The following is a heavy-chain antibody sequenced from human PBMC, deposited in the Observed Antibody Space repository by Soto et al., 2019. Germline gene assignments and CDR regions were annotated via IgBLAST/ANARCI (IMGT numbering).Heavy chain of an antibody. D-gene: IGHD3-16*01. Sequence: EVQLVEAGGDSVQPGGSLRLSCVASGFTFSNYWMHWVRQAPGKGLEWVSRVNSDESSRAYADSVKGRFISSRDNDKNSLSLEMNSLRAEDTAVYYCERGIDVYFDLWGRGTLVTVSS. J-gene: IGHJ2*01. CDR1: GFTFSNYW. CDR3: ERGIDVYFDL. CDR2: VNSDESSR. V-gene: IGHV3-74*01.